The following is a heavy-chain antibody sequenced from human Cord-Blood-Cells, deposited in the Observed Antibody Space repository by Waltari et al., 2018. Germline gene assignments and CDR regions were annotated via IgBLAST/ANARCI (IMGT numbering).Heavy chain of an antibody. D-gene: IGHD1-7*01. V-gene: IGHV4-61*09. Sequence: QEQLQESGPGLVKPSQTLSLTCTVSGGSISSGSYYWSWIRQPPGKGLEWIGYIYTSGSTNYNPSLKSRVTISVDTSKNQFSLKLSSVTAADTAVYYCARVYNWNYYFDYWGQGTLVTVSS. J-gene: IGHJ4*02. CDR2: IYTSGST. CDR3: ARVYNWNYYFDY. CDR1: GGSISSGSYY.